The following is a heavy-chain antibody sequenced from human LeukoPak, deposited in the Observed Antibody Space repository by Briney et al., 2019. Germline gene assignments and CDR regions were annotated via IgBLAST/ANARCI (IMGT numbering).Heavy chain of an antibody. D-gene: IGHD3-22*01. Sequence: GGSLRLSCAASGFTFSSYAMSWVRQAPGKGLEWVSAISGSGGSTYYADSVKGRFTVSRDNSKDTLYLQMSSVRVDDTAVYYCARDRGRYYDSRGFYWGYYFDSWGQGILVTVST. CDR3: ARDRGRYYDSRGFYWGYYFDS. CDR2: ISGSGGST. J-gene: IGHJ4*02. V-gene: IGHV3-23*01. CDR1: GFTFSSYA.